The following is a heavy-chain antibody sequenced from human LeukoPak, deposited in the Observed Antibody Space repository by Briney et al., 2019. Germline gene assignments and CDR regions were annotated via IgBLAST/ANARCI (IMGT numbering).Heavy chain of an antibody. Sequence: QPGGSLRLSCAASGFTFSSYAMHWVRQAPCKGLEWVAVLSYDGSNKYYADSVKGRFTISRDNSKNTLYLQMNSLRAEDTAVYYCARGSSSPTSLHYYYGMDVWGQGTTVTVSS. V-gene: IGHV3-30-3*01. D-gene: IGHD6-13*01. CDR2: LSYDGSNK. CDR3: ARGSSSPTSLHYYYGMDV. J-gene: IGHJ6*02. CDR1: GFTFSSYA.